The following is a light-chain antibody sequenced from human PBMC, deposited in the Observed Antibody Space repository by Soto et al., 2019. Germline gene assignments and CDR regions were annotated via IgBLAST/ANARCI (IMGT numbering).Light chain of an antibody. CDR2: GAS. V-gene: IGKV3-20*01. J-gene: IGKJ1*01. CDR1: QSVSSSY. CDR3: QQYGSSPWT. Sequence: EMVWTQSTGTLYLSPGERATLSCRASQSVSSSYLAWYQQKPGQAPRLLIYGASSRATGIPDRFSGSGSGTDFTLTISRLEPADFAVYYCQQYGSSPWTFGQGTKVEIK.